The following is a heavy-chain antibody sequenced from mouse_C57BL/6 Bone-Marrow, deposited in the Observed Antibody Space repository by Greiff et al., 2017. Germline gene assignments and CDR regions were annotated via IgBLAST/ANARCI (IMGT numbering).Heavy chain of an antibody. CDR2: INPYNGGT. D-gene: IGHD1-1*01. Sequence: EVQLQQSGPVLVKPGASVQMSCKASGYTFTDYYMNWVKQSHGKSLEWIGVINPYNGGTSYNQKFKGKATLTVDKSSSTAYMELNSLTSEDSAVYYCAKNYYGSSYFDYWGQGTTLTVSS. CDR1: GYTFTDYY. J-gene: IGHJ2*01. CDR3: AKNYYGSSYFDY. V-gene: IGHV1-19*01.